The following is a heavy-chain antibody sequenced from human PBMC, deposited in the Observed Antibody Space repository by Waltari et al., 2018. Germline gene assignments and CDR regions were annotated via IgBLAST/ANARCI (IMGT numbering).Heavy chain of an antibody. CDR3: AREEINMYEFWRCYCRAP. Sequence: QVQLQESCPGLVKHSETLSLTCSVSGGSIRNDSWTWIRQPPGKGLEWIGYTDDSGNNNYTPALKSRVTISLDMSKNQFSLKLSSVSVADTAVYYCAREEINMYEFWRCYCRAPWGHGTLVSVSS. D-gene: IGHD3-3*01. CDR1: GGSIRNDS. V-gene: IGHV4-59*01. J-gene: IGHJ5*02. CDR2: TDDSGNN.